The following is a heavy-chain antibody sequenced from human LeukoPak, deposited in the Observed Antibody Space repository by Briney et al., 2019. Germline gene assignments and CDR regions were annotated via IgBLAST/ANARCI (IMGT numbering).Heavy chain of an antibody. CDR3: ARDRSSMYSQPYGMDV. CDR1: GGSITSVIHY. CDR2: IYNSGTT. V-gene: IGHV4-31*03. D-gene: IGHD2-2*01. J-gene: IGHJ6*02. Sequence: SQTLSLTCTVSGGSITSVIHYWNWIRQFPGEGLEWIGYIYNSGTTNYNPSLKSRVTITLDTSKNQFFLKLSSVSAADTAVYYCARDRSSMYSQPYGMDVWDQGTTVTVSS.